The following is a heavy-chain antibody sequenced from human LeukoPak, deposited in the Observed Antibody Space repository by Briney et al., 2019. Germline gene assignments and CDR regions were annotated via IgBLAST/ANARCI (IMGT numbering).Heavy chain of an antibody. D-gene: IGHD6-6*01. CDR2: IIPLLGVR. CDR3: ARDRSFSSPGAFDI. Sequence: GASVKVSCKASGGTFSDHAVSWVRQAPGQGLEWMGRIIPLLGVRSYAQKFQDRVTITTDESTSTAYMELSSLRSEDTAVYYCARDRSFSSPGAFDIWGQGTMVTVSS. J-gene: IGHJ3*02. CDR1: GGTFSDHA. V-gene: IGHV1-69*04.